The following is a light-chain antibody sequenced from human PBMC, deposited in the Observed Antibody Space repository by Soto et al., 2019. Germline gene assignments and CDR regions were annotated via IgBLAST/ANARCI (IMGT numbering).Light chain of an antibody. CDR2: DDN. CDR3: QVWDSNSDVV. Sequence: SYEPTQPPSVSVAPGQTARITCGGDNIGTKGVHWYQQRPGQAPVLVVYDDNDRPSGIPERFSGSNSGNTATLTISRVEAGDGADYYCQVWDSNSDVVFGGGTKLNVL. CDR1: NIGTKG. V-gene: IGLV3-21*02. J-gene: IGLJ2*01.